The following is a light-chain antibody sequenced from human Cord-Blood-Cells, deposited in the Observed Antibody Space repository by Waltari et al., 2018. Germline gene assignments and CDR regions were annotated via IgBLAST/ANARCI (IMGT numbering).Light chain of an antibody. CDR1: STCVGGYNH. Sequence: QSALTQPPSASGSPGQSVPIPRPGTSTCVGGYNHVSWYQQHPGKAPKLMIYEVSKRPSGVPDRFSGSKSGNTASLTVSGLQDEDEADYYCSSYAGSNKVFGGGTKLTVL. V-gene: IGLV2-8*01. J-gene: IGLJ2*01. CDR2: EVS. CDR3: SSYAGSNKV.